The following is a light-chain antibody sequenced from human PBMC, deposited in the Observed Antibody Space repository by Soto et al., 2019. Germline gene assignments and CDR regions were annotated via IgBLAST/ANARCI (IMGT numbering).Light chain of an antibody. V-gene: IGKV1-39*01. Sequence: DIQMTQSPSSLSASVGDRVTITFRASQSISSYLNWYQQKPGKAPKLLIYAASTLQSGVPSRFSGSGSGTDFTLTISSLQPEDFATYYCQQLESYPSTFGGGTKVHIK. CDR1: QSISSY. CDR3: QQLESYPST. CDR2: AAS. J-gene: IGKJ4*01.